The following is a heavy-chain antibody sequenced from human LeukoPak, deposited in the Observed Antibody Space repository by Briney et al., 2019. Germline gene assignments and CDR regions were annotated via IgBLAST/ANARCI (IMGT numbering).Heavy chain of an antibody. CDR3: ARGRSVAAIKDAFDI. Sequence: PSETLSLTCTVSGGSISSYCWSWIRQPAGKGLEWIGRIYTSGSTNYNPSLKSRVTMSVDTSKNQFSLKLSSVTAADTAVYYCARGRSVAAIKDAFDIWGQGTMVTVSS. V-gene: IGHV4-4*07. CDR1: GGSISSYC. CDR2: IYTSGST. D-gene: IGHD6-13*01. J-gene: IGHJ3*02.